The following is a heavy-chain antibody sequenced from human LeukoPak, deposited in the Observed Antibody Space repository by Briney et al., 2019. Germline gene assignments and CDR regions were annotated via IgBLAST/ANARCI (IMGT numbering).Heavy chain of an antibody. D-gene: IGHD2-15*01. CDR3: ARWVAPYYYFDY. Sequence: GGSLRLSCAASGFTFSSYAMSWVRQAPGKGLEWVSAISGSGGSTYYADSVKGRFTISRDNSKNTLYLQMNSLRAEDTAVYYCARWVAPYYYFDYWGQGTLVTVSS. CDR1: GFTFSSYA. V-gene: IGHV3-23*01. J-gene: IGHJ4*02. CDR2: ISGSGGST.